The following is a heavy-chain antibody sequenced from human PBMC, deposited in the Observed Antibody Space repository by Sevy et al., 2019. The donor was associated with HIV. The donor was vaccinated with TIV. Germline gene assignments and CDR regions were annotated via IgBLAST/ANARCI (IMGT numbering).Heavy chain of an antibody. CDR2: IYSGDTGGST. CDR3: AGERLVSAGGYYNYYFGMDV. Sequence: GGSLRLSCAASGFDVNENYMSWVRQAPGKGLEWVSIIYSGDTGGSTYYADSVKGRLTISRDNSQNTLYLQINSLRPEDTAVYYLAGERLVSAGGYYNYYFGMDVWGQGTTVTVSS. CDR1: GFDVNENY. D-gene: IGHD3-3*01. J-gene: IGHJ6*02. V-gene: IGHV3-53*01.